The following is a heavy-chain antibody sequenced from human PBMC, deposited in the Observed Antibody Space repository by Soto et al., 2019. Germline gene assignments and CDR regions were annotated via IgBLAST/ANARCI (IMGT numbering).Heavy chain of an antibody. CDR2: INHSGGT. D-gene: IGHD3-22*01. CDR1: GGSFSGYY. CDR3: ARQALKIVGQNWFDP. J-gene: IGHJ5*02. V-gene: IGHV4-34*01. Sequence: SETLSLTCAVYGGSFSGYYWSWIRQPPGKGLEWIGEINHSGGTNYNPSLKSRVTISVDTPKHQSSLKLSSVTAADTAVYYCARQALKIVGQNWFDPWGQGALVTISS.